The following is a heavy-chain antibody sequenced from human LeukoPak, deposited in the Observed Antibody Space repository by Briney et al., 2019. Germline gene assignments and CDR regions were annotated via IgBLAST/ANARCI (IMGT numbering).Heavy chain of an antibody. CDR2: IYYSGST. V-gene: IGHV4-59*08. D-gene: IGHD3-10*02. J-gene: IGHJ6*02. Sequence: NPSETLSLTCTVSGGSISSYYWSWIRQPPGKGLEWIGYIYYSGSTNYNPSLKSRVTISVDTPKNQFSLKLSSVTAADTAVYYCARHVLIYGMDVWGQGTTVTVSS. CDR1: GGSISSYY. CDR3: ARHVLIYGMDV.